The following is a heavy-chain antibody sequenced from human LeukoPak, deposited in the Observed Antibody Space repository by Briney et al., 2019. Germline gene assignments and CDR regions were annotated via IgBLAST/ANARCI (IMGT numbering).Heavy chain of an antibody. CDR2: INPSGGST. V-gene: IGHV1-46*01. CDR3: ARDQGGSGSYYYYMDV. D-gene: IGHD1-26*01. Sequence: ASVKVSCKASGYTFTSYYMHWVRQAPGQGLEWMGIINPSGGSTSYAQKFQGRVTMTRDTSTSTVYMELSSLRSEDTAVYYCARDQGGSGSYYYYMDVWGKGTTVTISS. CDR1: GYTFTSYY. J-gene: IGHJ6*03.